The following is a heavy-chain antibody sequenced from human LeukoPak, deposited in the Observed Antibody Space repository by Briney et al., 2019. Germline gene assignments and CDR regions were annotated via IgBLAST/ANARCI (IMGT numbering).Heavy chain of an antibody. CDR3: ARVGRLYCSGGSCYSLSFDY. J-gene: IGHJ4*02. CDR1: GGSFSGYY. V-gene: IGHV4-34*01. CDR2: INHSGST. D-gene: IGHD2-15*01. Sequence: SETLSLTCAVYGGSFSGYYWSWIRQPPGKGLEWIGEINHSGSTNYNPSLKSRVTISVDTSKNQFSLKLSSVTAADTAVYYCARVGRLYCSGGSCYSLSFDYWGQGTLVTVSS.